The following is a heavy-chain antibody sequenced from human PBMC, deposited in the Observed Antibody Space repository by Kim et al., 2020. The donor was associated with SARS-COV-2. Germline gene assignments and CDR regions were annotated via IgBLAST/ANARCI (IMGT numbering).Heavy chain of an antibody. CDR1: GGTFSSYA. CDR3: ARGSRDGYNHFDY. Sequence: SVKVSCKASGGTFSSYAISWVRQAPGQGLEWMGRIIPILGIANYAQKFQGRVTITADKSTSTAYMELSSLRSEDTAVYYCARGSRDGYNHFDYWGQGTLVTVSS. D-gene: IGHD5-12*01. J-gene: IGHJ4*02. CDR2: IIPILGIA. V-gene: IGHV1-69*04.